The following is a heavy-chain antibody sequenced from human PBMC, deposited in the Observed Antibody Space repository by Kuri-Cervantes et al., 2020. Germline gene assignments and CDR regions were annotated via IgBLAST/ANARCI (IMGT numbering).Heavy chain of an antibody. D-gene: IGHD2-2*01. Sequence: GESLKISCAASGFNFSTYVMHWVRQAPGKGLEWVAFLRYDGTNKNYGDSVKGRFTISRDNSKNTLYLQMNSLRAEDTAVYYCAKDRPIVVVPAAAAASYFDYWGQGTLVTVSS. CDR1: GFNFSTYV. CDR3: AKDRPIVVVPAAAAASYFDY. J-gene: IGHJ4*02. CDR2: LRYDGTNK. V-gene: IGHV3-30*02.